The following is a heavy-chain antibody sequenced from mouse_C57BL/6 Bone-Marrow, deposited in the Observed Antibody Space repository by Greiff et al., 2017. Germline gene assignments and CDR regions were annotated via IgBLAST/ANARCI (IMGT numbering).Heavy chain of an antibody. CDR1: GYTFTSYW. Sequence: VQLQQPGAELVRPGSSVKLSCKASGYTFTSYWMHWVKQRPIQGLEWIGNIDPSDSETHYNQKFKDKATLTVDKSSSTAYMQLSSLTSEASAVYYCASGDYLPHWGQGTTLTVSS. V-gene: IGHV1-52*01. CDR3: ASGDYLPH. CDR2: IDPSDSET. J-gene: IGHJ2*01. D-gene: IGHD1-1*01.